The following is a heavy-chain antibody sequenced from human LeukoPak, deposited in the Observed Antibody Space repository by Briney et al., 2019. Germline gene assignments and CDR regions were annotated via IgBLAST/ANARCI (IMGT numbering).Heavy chain of an antibody. CDR1: GYTFTGYY. J-gene: IGHJ4*02. V-gene: IGHV1-2*02. Sequence: ASVKVSCKASGYTFTGYYMHWVRQAPGQGLEWMGWINPNSGGTNYAQKFQGRVTMTRDTSISTAYMELSRLRSDDTAVYYCARADSFFVRLGYCSGGSCYPFDYWGQGTLVTVSS. D-gene: IGHD2-15*01. CDR2: INPNSGGT. CDR3: ARADSFFVRLGYCSGGSCYPFDY.